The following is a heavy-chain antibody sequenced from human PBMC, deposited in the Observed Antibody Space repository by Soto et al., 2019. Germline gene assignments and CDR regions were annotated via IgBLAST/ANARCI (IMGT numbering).Heavy chain of an antibody. CDR1: GFSVSDFD. V-gene: IGHV3-33*01. J-gene: IGHJ6*02. Sequence: PGGSLRLSCAASGFSVSDFDIHWVRQAPGKGLEWMAVMWFDGSSKYYADSVKGRFAISRDISKNTVSLQMNSLRAEDTAVHFCARGPKRGSRGSGTKTGYYYYELDVWGQGTTVTVSS. CDR2: MWFDGSSK. D-gene: IGHD2-2*01. CDR3: ARGPKRGSRGSGTKTGYYYYELDV.